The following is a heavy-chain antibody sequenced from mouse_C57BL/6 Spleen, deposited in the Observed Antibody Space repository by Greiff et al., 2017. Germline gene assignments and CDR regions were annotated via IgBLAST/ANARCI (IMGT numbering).Heavy chain of an antibody. D-gene: IGHD2-2*01. Sequence: QVQLQQSGAELVRPGTSVKMSCKASGYTFTNYWIGWAKQRPGHGLEWIGDIYPGGGYTNYNEKFKGKATLTADKSSSTAYMQFISLTSEDSASYYCSRRYGYDGAYYFDYWGQGTTLTVSS. CDR2: IYPGGGYT. V-gene: IGHV1-63*01. CDR3: SRRYGYDGAYYFDY. J-gene: IGHJ2*01. CDR1: GYTFTNYW.